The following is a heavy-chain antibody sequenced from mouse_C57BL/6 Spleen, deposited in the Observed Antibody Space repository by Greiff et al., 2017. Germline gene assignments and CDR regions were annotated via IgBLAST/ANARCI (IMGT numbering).Heavy chain of an antibody. CDR1: GYTFTEYT. V-gene: IGHV1-62-2*01. Sequence: QVQLKESGAELVKPGASVKLSCKASGYTFTEYTIHWVKQRSGQGLEWIGWFYPGSGSIKYNEKFKDKATLTADKSSSTVYMELSRLTSEDSAVYFCARHEEAYYGSSYWFAYWGQGTLVTVSA. CDR2: FYPGSGSI. J-gene: IGHJ3*01. D-gene: IGHD1-1*01. CDR3: ARHEEAYYGSSYWFAY.